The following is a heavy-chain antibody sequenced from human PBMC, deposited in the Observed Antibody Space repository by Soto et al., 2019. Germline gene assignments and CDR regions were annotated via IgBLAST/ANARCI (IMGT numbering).Heavy chain of an antibody. CDR1: GDRVSSNSAA. CDR3: AREGGESSGWQRRWFDP. V-gene: IGHV6-1*01. Sequence: SQTLPLTCAISGDRVSSNSAAWNWIRQSPSRGLEWLGRTYYRSKWYNDYAVSVKSRITINPDTSKNQFSLQLNSVTPEDTAVYYCAREGGESSGWQRRWFDPWGQGTLVTVSS. J-gene: IGHJ5*02. CDR2: TYYRSKWYN. D-gene: IGHD6-19*01.